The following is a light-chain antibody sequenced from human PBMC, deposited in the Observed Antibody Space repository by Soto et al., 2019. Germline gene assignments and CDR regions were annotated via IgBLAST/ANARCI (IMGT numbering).Light chain of an antibody. CDR3: QQASYFPFA. V-gene: IGKV1-12*01. J-gene: IGKJ3*01. CDR2: SAS. CDR1: QSVSNW. Sequence: DIQMTQSPSFVSASVGDRVTITCRASQSVSNWLAWYQQRPGKAPKLLIHSASTLRSGVPARFSGSGSGTDFTLTIASLQPEEDATYYCQQASYFPFAFGPGTKVAI.